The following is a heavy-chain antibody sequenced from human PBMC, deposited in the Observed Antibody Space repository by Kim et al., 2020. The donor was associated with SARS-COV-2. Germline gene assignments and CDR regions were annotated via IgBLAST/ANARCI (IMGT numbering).Heavy chain of an antibody. D-gene: IGHD3-22*01. Sequence: GESLKISCKGSGYSFTSYWIGWVRQMPGKGLEWMGIIYPGYSDTRYSPSFQGQVTLSDDKSISTSYLQWSSLKASDTAMYYFARFPGYDYYDSSGYYYPYYYGMDVWGQGTTVNVSS. CDR3: ARFPGYDYYDSSGYYYPYYYGMDV. CDR2: IYPGYSDT. CDR1: GYSFTSYW. V-gene: IGHV5-51*01. J-gene: IGHJ6*02.